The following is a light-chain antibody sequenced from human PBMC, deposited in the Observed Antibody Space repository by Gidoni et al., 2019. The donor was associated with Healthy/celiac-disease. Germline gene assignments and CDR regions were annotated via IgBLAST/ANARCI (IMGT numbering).Light chain of an antibody. Sequence: AIRMTQSPSSFSASTGERVTSTCRASQGISSYLAWYQQKPGKAPKLLIYAASTLQSGVPSSFSGSGSGTDFTLTISCLQSEDFATYYCQQYYSYPRTFGQGTKVEIK. J-gene: IGKJ1*01. V-gene: IGKV1-8*01. CDR2: AAS. CDR1: QGISSY. CDR3: QQYYSYPRT.